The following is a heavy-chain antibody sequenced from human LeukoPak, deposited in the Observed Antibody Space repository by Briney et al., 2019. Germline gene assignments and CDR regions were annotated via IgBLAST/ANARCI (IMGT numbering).Heavy chain of an antibody. CDR2: IYPGDSDT. J-gene: IGHJ5*02. Sequence: GESLKISCKGSGYSFTSYWIGWVRQMPGKGLEWMGIIYPGDSDTRYSPSFQGQVSISADKSISTAYLQWSSLKASDTAMYYCARGKVVTANWFDPWGQGTLVTVSS. CDR1: GYSFTSYW. CDR3: ARGKVVTANWFDP. V-gene: IGHV5-51*01. D-gene: IGHD2-21*02.